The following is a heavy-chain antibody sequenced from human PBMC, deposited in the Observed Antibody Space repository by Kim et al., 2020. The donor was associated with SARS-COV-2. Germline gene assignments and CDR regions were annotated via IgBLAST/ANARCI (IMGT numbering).Heavy chain of an antibody. Sequence: SETLSLTCTVSGYSISSGYYWGWIRQPPGKGLEWIGSIYHSGSTYYNPSLKSRVTISVDTSKNQFSLKLSSVTAADTAVYYCARLAGGSRGGGSWEYGM. CDR2: IYHSGST. CDR3: ARLAGGSRGGGSWEYGM. V-gene: IGHV4-38-2*02. CDR1: GYSISSGYY. D-gene: IGHD3-10*01. J-gene: IGHJ6*01.